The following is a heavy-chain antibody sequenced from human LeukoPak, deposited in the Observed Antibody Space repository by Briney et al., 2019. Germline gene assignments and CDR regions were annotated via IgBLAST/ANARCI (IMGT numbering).Heavy chain of an antibody. V-gene: IGHV3-23*01. CDR3: ARSIYASGSFYTFDI. CDR2: ISGSGGST. D-gene: IGHD3-10*01. CDR1: GFTFSSYA. J-gene: IGHJ3*02. Sequence: GGSLRLSCAASGFTFSSYAMSWVRQAPGKAPEWVSGISGSGGSTYSADSVKGRLTISRDNSKNTLYLQMNTLRAEDTAVYYCARSIYASGSFYTFDIWGQGTMVTVSS.